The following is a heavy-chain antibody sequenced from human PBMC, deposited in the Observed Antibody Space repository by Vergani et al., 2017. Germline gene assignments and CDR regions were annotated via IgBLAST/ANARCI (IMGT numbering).Heavy chain of an antibody. V-gene: IGHV4-34*01. Sequence: QVQLQEWGAGLLKTSETLSLTCGVSGVSFSDYYWSWIRQAPGMGLEWIGSMDYSGRTSYNPSLESRISISFETPKNQFSLRLTSVTAADTAVYYCASKRGACRAAYCHSYDFWGPGTLVGVSS. CDR2: MDYSGRT. J-gene: IGHJ4*02. CDR1: GVSFSDYY. D-gene: IGHD2-15*01. CDR3: ASKRGACRAAYCHSYDF.